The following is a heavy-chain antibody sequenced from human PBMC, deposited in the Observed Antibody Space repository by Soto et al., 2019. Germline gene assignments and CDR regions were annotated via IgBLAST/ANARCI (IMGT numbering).Heavy chain of an antibody. CDR1: GYTFTSYD. CDR3: ARRAETNGWDGFGADKYYFDF. J-gene: IGHJ4*02. D-gene: IGHD6-19*01. Sequence: ASVKVSCKASGYTFTSYDIYWVRQATGQGLEWMGWMNPNTGNSGYAQKFQGRVTMTSDTSISTAHMELSSLRSEDTAVYYCARRAETNGWDGFGADKYYFDFWGQGTLVTVSS. CDR2: MNPNTGNS. V-gene: IGHV1-8*01.